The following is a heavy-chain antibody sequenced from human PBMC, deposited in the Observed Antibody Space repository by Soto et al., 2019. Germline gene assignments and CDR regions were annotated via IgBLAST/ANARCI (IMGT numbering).Heavy chain of an antibody. CDR1: GYKFSTYW. V-gene: IGHV5-51*01. D-gene: IGHD3-3*01. Sequence: PGESLKISCKGSGYKFSTYWIGWVRQMPGKGLEWMGIIYPGDSDTRYSPSFQGQVTISADKSISTAYLQWSSLKASDTAIYYCARPLSFDFWSGSFVWGQGXTVTVSS. CDR2: IYPGDSDT. J-gene: IGHJ6*02. CDR3: ARPLSFDFWSGSFV.